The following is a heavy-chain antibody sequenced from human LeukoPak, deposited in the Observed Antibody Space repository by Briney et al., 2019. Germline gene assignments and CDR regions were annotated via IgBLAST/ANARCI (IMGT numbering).Heavy chain of an antibody. D-gene: IGHD2/OR15-2a*01. CDR2: ISGSGGST. V-gene: IGHV3-23*01. Sequence: GGSLRLSCAASGFTFSGYAMNWVRQAPGKGLEWVSAISGSGGSTYSADSVKGRFTISRDNSKNTLYLQMNSLRAEDTAVYYCAKDSMARGYWGQGTPVTVSS. J-gene: IGHJ4*02. CDR3: AKDSMARGY. CDR1: GFTFSGYA.